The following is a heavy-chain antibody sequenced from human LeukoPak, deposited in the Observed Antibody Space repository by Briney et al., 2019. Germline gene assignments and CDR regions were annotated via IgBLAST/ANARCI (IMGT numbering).Heavy chain of an antibody. CDR2: IRSDGGYD. D-gene: IGHD3-10*01. CDR1: GFIFSNYG. J-gene: IGHJ6*02. V-gene: IGHV3-30*02. CDR3: ARERGYGSGSYQWGSYNV. Sequence: GGSLRLSCAASGFIFSNYGMHWVRQAPRKGLEWVTFIRSDGGYDHYADSVKGRFTISRDNSKNTLYLQMNSLRAEDTAVYCCARERGYGSGSYQWGSYNVWGQGTTVTVSS.